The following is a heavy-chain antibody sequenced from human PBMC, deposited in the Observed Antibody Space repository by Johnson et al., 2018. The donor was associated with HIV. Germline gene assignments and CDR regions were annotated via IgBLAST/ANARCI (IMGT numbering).Heavy chain of an antibody. Sequence: VQLVESGGGLVKPGGSLRLSCAASGFTFSSYAMNWVRQVPGKGLEWISAISGSGGSTYYADSVKGRFTISRDNSKNTLYLQMNSLRAEDTAVYYCATVVTAPRAFDIWGQGTMVTVSS. CDR3: ATVVTAPRAFDI. D-gene: IGHD2-21*02. J-gene: IGHJ3*02. CDR1: GFTFSSYA. V-gene: IGHV3-23*04. CDR2: ISGSGGST.